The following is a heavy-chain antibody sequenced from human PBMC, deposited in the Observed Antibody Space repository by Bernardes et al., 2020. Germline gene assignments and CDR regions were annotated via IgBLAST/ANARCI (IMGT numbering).Heavy chain of an antibody. CDR1: GFTFSSYS. Sequence: GGSLRLSCAASGFTFSSYSMNWVRQAPGKGLEWVSSISSSSSYIYYADSVKGRFTISRDNAKNSLYLQMNSLRAEDTAVYYCARVCGGDCHEWYFDWTPPGAFDIWGQGTMVTVSS. J-gene: IGHJ3*02. CDR2: ISSSSSYI. D-gene: IGHD2-21*01. CDR3: ARVCGGDCHEWYFDWTPPGAFDI. V-gene: IGHV3-21*01.